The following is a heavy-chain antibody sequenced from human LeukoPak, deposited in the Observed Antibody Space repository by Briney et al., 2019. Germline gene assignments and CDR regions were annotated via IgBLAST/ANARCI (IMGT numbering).Heavy chain of an antibody. Sequence: PGGSLRLSCTASGFSLSRYWMHWVRQAPGKGLVWVSRINSDGSSTNYADSVKGRFTISRDNAKNTLFLEMNSLRAEDTAVYYCATGDGDSRHYFDSWGQGTQVTVSS. J-gene: IGHJ4*02. D-gene: IGHD4-17*01. CDR3: ATGDGDSRHYFDS. CDR1: GFSLSRYW. V-gene: IGHV3-74*01. CDR2: INSDGSST.